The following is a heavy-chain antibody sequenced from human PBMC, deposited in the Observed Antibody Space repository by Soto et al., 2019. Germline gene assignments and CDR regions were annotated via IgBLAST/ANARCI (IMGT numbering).Heavy chain of an antibody. D-gene: IGHD2-2*01. Sequence: GASVEVSCQASGYTFTSCCISWVRQAPGQGLEWMGWVSAYNGNTNYAQKPQGRVTMTTETSTSTAYMEPRSLRSADTAVYYCARDLVVPAVIDPDHFDPWGQGTLVTVSS. CDR2: VSAYNGNT. J-gene: IGHJ5*02. CDR3: ARDLVVPAVIDPDHFDP. CDR1: GYTFTSCC. V-gene: IGHV1-18*01.